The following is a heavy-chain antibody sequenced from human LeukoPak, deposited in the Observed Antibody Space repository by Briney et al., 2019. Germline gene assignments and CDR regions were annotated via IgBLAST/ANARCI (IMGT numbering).Heavy chain of an antibody. V-gene: IGHV3-49*04. CDR1: GFTFSSYS. Sequence: GGSLRLSCAASGFTFSSYSMNWVRQAPGKGLEWVGFIRSKAYGGTTEYAASVKGRFTISRDDSKSIAYLQMNSLKTEDTAVYYCTREVATITPYFDYWGQGTLVTVSS. CDR2: IRSKAYGGTT. J-gene: IGHJ4*02. D-gene: IGHD5-12*01. CDR3: TREVATITPYFDY.